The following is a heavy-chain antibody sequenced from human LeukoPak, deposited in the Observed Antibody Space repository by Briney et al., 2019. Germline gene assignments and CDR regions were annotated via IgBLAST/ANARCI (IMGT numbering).Heavy chain of an antibody. CDR1: GGSISSSSYY. J-gene: IGHJ5*02. Sequence: SETLSLTCTVSGGSISSSSYYWGWIRQPPGKGLEWIGSIYYSGSTYYNPSLKSRVTLSVDTSKNQFSLKLSSVTAADTAVYYCARSSGNGDFWSGYYPNWFDPWGQGTLVTVSS. CDR2: IYYSGST. V-gene: IGHV4-39*01. D-gene: IGHD3-3*01. CDR3: ARSSGNGDFWSGYYPNWFDP.